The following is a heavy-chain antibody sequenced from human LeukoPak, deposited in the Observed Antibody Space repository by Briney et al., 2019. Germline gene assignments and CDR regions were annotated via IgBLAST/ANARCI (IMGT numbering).Heavy chain of an antibody. J-gene: IGHJ4*02. CDR2: IDYSGST. CDR1: GVSISTYY. Sequence: KPSETLSLTCTVSGVSISTYYWSWIRQPPGKGLEWIGYIDYSGSTNYNPSLKSRVTISVDTSKNQFSLKLTSVTAADTAVYYCARQGFYGGHVDYWGQGTLVTVSS. CDR3: ARQGFYGGHVDY. V-gene: IGHV4-59*08. D-gene: IGHD4-23*01.